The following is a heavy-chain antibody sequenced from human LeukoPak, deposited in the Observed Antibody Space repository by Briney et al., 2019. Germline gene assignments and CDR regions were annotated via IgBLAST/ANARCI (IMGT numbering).Heavy chain of an antibody. CDR2: IYYSGST. V-gene: IGHV4-39*01. CDR1: GGSISSSSYY. J-gene: IGHJ4*02. D-gene: IGHD3-3*01. Sequence: SETLSLTCTVSGGSISSSSYYWGWIRQPPGKGLEWIGSIYYSGSTYYNPSLKSRVTISVDTSKNQFPLKLSSVTAADTAVYYCARQWGHYDFWSGYQYYFDYWGQGTLVTVSS. CDR3: ARQWGHYDFWSGYQYYFDY.